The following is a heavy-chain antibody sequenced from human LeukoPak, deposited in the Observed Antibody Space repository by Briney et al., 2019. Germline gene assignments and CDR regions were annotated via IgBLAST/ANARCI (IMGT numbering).Heavy chain of an antibody. CDR2: IYSGGST. J-gene: IGHJ4*02. Sequence: GGSLRLSCAASGFTVSSNYMSWVRQAPGKGLEWVSVIYSGGSTYYADSVKGRFTISRHNSKNTLYLQMNSLRAEDTAVYYCARDRRETYGSGSYYDYWGQGTLVTVSS. CDR3: ARDRRETYGSGSYYDY. V-gene: IGHV3-53*04. CDR1: GFTVSSNY. D-gene: IGHD3-10*01.